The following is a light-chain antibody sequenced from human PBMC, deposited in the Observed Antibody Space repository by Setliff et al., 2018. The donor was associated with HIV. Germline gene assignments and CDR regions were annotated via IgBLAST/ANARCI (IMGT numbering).Light chain of an antibody. CDR3: TSYTRDNTITRV. Sequence: QSALAQPASVSGSPGQSITISCTGTSSDVGGYNSVSWYQHYPGKAPKVMIYGVNNRPSGVSNRFSVSKSGSTASLTISGLQAEDEADYFCTSYTRDNTITRVFGTGTKGTVL. J-gene: IGLJ1*01. V-gene: IGLV2-14*01. CDR1: SSDVGGYNS. CDR2: GVN.